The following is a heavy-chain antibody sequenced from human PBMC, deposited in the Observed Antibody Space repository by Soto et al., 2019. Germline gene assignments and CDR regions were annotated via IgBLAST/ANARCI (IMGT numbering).Heavy chain of an antibody. D-gene: IGHD2-15*01. Sequence: GASVKVSCKASGYTFTSYGISWVRQAPGQGLEWMGWISAYNGNTNYAQKLQGRVTMTTDTSTSTAYMELRSLRSDDTAVYYCARGRTTDYVVVVAATPDHNWFDPWGQGTLVTVSS. CDR3: ARGRTTDYVVVVAATPDHNWFDP. CDR1: GYTFTSYG. CDR2: ISAYNGNT. J-gene: IGHJ5*02. V-gene: IGHV1-18*01.